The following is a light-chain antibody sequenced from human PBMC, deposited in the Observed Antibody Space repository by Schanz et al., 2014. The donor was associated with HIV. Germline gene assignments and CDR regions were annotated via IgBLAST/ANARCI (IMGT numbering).Light chain of an antibody. CDR1: NLGSKS. CDR3: QVWDTFMSAV. CDR2: YDT. J-gene: IGLJ2*01. Sequence: SYVLTQPPSVSVAPGKTARITCGANNLGSKSVHWYQQKPGQAPVMVISYDTDRPSGIPERFSGSNSGHTATLTISRVEAGDEADYYCQVWDTFMSAVFGGGTKLTVL. V-gene: IGLV3-21*01.